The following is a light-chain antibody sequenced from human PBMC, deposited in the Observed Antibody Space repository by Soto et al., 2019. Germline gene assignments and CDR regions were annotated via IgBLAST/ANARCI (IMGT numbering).Light chain of an antibody. CDR2: NNS. V-gene: IGLV1-44*01. J-gene: IGLJ2*01. CDR3: ATWDGSLPGEI. CDR1: GSNIGSNT. Sequence: QSVLTQPPSASGTPGQRVTISCSGSGSNIGSNTVNWYQQLPGTAPKLLIYNNSQRPSGVPDRFSGSKSGTSGTLGITGLQTGDEADYYCATWDGSLPGEIFGGGTKLTVL.